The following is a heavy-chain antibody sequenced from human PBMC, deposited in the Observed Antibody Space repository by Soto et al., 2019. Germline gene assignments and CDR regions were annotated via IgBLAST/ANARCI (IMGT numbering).Heavy chain of an antibody. D-gene: IGHD3-10*01. V-gene: IGHV1-18*01. CDR1: GYTFTSYG. Sequence: ASVKVSCKASGYTFTSYGISWVRQAPGQGLEWMGWISAYNGNTNYAQKLQGRVTMTTDTSTSTAYMELRSLRSDDTAVYYCARDTKRDGSGPYPDYWGQGTLVTVSS. CDR2: ISAYNGNT. J-gene: IGHJ4*02. CDR3: ARDTKRDGSGPYPDY.